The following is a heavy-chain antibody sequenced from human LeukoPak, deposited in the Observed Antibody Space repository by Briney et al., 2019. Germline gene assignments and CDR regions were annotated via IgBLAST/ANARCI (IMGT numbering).Heavy chain of an antibody. CDR3: ARPSGRVVGANDY. V-gene: IGHV1-69*04. CDR2: IIPILGIA. J-gene: IGHJ4*02. D-gene: IGHD1-26*01. Sequence: GASVKVSCKASGGTFSSYAISWVRQAPGQGLEWMGRIIPILGIANYAQKFQGRVTITADKSTTTAYMELCSLRSEDTAVYYCARPSGRVVGANDYWGQGTLVTVSS. CDR1: GGTFSSYA.